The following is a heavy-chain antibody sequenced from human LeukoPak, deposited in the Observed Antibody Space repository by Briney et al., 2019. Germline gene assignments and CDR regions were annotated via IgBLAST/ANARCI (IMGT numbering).Heavy chain of an antibody. CDR1: GYTFTSYY. D-gene: IGHD2-21*02. V-gene: IGHV1-46*01. Sequence: ASVKVSCKASGYTFTSYYMHWVRQAPGHGLEWMGIINPSGVSPNYAQKFQGRVTMTRDTSTSTVYMELSNLKSEDTAVYSCARGGRRWCLDYWGQGTLVTVSS. CDR3: ARGGRRWCLDY. CDR2: INPSGVSP. J-gene: IGHJ4*02.